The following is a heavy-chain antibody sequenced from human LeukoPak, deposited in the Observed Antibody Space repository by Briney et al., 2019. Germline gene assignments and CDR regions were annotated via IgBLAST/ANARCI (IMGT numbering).Heavy chain of an antibody. D-gene: IGHD6-13*01. V-gene: IGHV3-53*01. CDR2: IYSGGST. CDR3: ARELTSWVCSSAGIYYYMDV. Sequence: PGGSLRLSCAAAGFTVSSNYMSWVRQAPGKGLEWVSVIYSGGSTYYADSVKGRFTISRDNSKNTLYLQMNSLRAEDTAVYYCARELTSWVCSSAGIYYYMDVWGKGTTVTVSS. CDR1: GFTVSSNY. J-gene: IGHJ6*03.